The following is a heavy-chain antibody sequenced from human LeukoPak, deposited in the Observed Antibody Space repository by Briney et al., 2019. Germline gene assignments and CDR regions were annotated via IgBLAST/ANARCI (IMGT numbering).Heavy chain of an antibody. CDR2: INHSGST. J-gene: IGHJ4*02. D-gene: IGHD3-22*01. V-gene: IGHV4-34*01. CDR1: GGSFSGYY. CDR3: ARRLITMIVVVIAVPYFDY. Sequence: SETPSLTCAVYGGSFSGYYWSWIRQSPGKGLEWIGEINHSGSTNYNPSLKSRVTISVDTSKNQFSLKLSSVTAADTAVYYCARRLITMIVVVIAVPYFDYWGQGTLVTVSS.